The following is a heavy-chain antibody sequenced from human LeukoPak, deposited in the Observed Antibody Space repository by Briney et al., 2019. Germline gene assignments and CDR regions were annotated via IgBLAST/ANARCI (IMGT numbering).Heavy chain of an antibody. J-gene: IGHJ5*02. CDR1: GFTFSSHW. V-gene: IGHV3-7*04. CDR2: INQDGGVQ. D-gene: IGHD6-19*01. CDR3: ARGMTVAANWFDP. Sequence: PGGSLRLSCAASGFTFSSHWMNWVRQAPGKGLEWVANINQDGGVQYYVDSVKGRFTIPRDNAENSLYLQMNSLRAEDTAVYYCARGMTVAANWFDPWGQGTLVTVSS.